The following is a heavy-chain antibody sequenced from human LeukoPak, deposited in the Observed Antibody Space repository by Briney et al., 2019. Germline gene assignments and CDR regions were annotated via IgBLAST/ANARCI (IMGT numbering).Heavy chain of an antibody. CDR1: GFTLSSYA. V-gene: IGHV3-23*01. CDR3: VAYYDILTGYKY. CDR2: TSSSDAGT. D-gene: IGHD3-9*01. J-gene: IGHJ4*02. Sequence: PGWSLRLSCAASGFTLSSYAMSWVRQAPGKGLEWVSATSSSDAGTYYADSVKGRFTISRDNSKNTLYLQMNSLRAEDTAVYYCVAYYDILTGYKYWGQGTLVTVSS.